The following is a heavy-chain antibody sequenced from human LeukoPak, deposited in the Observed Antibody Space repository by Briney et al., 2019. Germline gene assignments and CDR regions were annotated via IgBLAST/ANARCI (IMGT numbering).Heavy chain of an antibody. J-gene: IGHJ4*02. CDR1: GSTLTGYY. D-gene: IGHD4-17*01. CDR2: IYPNSGGT. Sequence: ASVKVSCKASGSTLTGYYMHWVRQAPGQGLEWMGWIYPNSGGTNYAQKFQGRVTMTRDTSISTAYMELKRLRSDDTAVYYCARVRGFGDYPFDYWGLGTLVTVSS. CDR3: ARVRGFGDYPFDY. V-gene: IGHV1-2*02.